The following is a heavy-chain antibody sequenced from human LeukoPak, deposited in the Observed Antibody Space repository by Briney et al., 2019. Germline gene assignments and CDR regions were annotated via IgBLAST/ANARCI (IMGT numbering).Heavy chain of an antibody. Sequence: GESLKISCKGSGYSFTSYWIGWVRQMPGKGLEWMGIIYPGDSDTRYRPSFQGQVTISADKSISTAYLQWSSLTASDTAMYYCSRHGGDDYVSGSRGYDYWGQRTLVTVSS. CDR2: IYPGDSDT. CDR3: SRHGGDDYVSGSRGYDY. D-gene: IGHD3-16*01. CDR1: GYSFTSYW. V-gene: IGHV5-51*01. J-gene: IGHJ4*02.